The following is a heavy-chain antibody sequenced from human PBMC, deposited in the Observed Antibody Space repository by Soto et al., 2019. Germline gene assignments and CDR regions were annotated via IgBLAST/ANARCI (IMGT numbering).Heavy chain of an antibody. Sequence: PGGSLRLSCAASGFTFSSYGMHWVRQAPGKGLEWVAVISYDGSNKYYADSVKGRFTISRDNSENTLYLQMNSLRAEDTAVYYCAKDGRYRFGVITFGGSWFDPWGQGTLVTVSS. D-gene: IGHD3-16*01. CDR1: GFTFSSYG. CDR2: ISYDGSNK. CDR3: AKDGRYRFGVITFGGSWFDP. V-gene: IGHV3-30*18. J-gene: IGHJ5*02.